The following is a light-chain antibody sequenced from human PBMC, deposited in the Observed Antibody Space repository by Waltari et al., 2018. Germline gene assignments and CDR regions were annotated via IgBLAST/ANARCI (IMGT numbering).Light chain of an antibody. J-gene: IGKJ2*01. CDR1: QSVLYSSNNRNY. CDR3: QQYYRYYT. CDR2: WAS. Sequence: DIVMTQSPDSLAVSLGERATINCKSSQSVLYSSNNRNYLTWFQQKPGQPPKVLIYWASTRESGVPDRFSGSGSGTDFTLAINNLQPEDFATYYCQQYYRYYTFGQGTKLEIK. V-gene: IGKV4-1*01.